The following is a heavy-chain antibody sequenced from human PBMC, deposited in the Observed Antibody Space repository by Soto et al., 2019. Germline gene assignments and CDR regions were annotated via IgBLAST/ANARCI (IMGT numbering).Heavy chain of an antibody. D-gene: IGHD5-12*01. CDR1: GGSLFGDS. CDR2: INSDGNT. J-gene: IGHJ5*02. Sequence: LSLTCTVSGGSLFGDSCTWIRQPAGGGLEWIGRINSDGNTNYSPTLKSRVTMSVDPSRKHFSLNLTSVTAADTASYFCARARRLENWFDPWGPGIQVTVSS. CDR3: ARARRLENWFDP. V-gene: IGHV4-4*07.